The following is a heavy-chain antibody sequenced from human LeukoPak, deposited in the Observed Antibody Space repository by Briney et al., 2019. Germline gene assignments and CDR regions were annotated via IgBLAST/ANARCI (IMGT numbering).Heavy chain of an antibody. CDR3: VRDFRSADY. Sequence: GGFLRLSCAASGFSFSTYCMHWVRQAPGKGPMWVSRICPDGTVTNYADSVKARFSISRDNARNTVYLQMNSLRAEDTAVYYCVRDFRSADYWGQGTLVTVSS. J-gene: IGHJ4*02. CDR1: GFSFSTYC. CDR2: ICPDGTVT. V-gene: IGHV3-74*01.